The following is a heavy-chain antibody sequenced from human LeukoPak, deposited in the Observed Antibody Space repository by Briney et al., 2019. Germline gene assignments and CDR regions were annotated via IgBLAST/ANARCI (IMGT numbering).Heavy chain of an antibody. CDR1: GFTFSSYT. V-gene: IGHV3-21*01. Sequence: PGGSLRLSCAASGFTFSSYTMDWVRQAPGKGLEWVSSISSSSSYIYYADSVKGRFTISRDNAKNSLYLQMNSLRAEDTAVYYCASTVVSGPFDYWGQGTLVTVSS. D-gene: IGHD4-23*01. CDR3: ASTVVSGPFDY. J-gene: IGHJ4*02. CDR2: ISSSSSYI.